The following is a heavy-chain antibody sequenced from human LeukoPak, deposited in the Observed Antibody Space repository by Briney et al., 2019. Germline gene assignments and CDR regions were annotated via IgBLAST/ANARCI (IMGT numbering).Heavy chain of an antibody. D-gene: IGHD1-26*01. J-gene: IGHJ4*02. V-gene: IGHV1-46*01. CDR2: INPSGGST. CDR3: ARVGGNYPIN. CDR1: GYTFTSNY. Sequence: ASVKVSCKASGYTFTSNYMLWVRQAPGQGLEWMGTINPSGGSTSYAQKFQGRVTMTRDTSTSTVYMELSSLSSEDTAVYYCARVGGNYPINWGQGSLVTVSA.